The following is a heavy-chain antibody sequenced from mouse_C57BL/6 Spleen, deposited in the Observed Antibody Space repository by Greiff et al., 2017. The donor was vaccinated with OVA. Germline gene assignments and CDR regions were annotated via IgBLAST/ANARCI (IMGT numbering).Heavy chain of an antibody. CDR1: GYTFTSYW. CDR2: IYPGSGST. J-gene: IGHJ1*03. D-gene: IGHD1-1*01. V-gene: IGHV1-55*01. Sequence: QVQLQQPGAELVKPGASVKMSCKASGYTFTSYWITWVKQRPGQGLEWIGAIYPGSGSTNYNEKFKSKATLTVDTSSSTAYMQRSSLKSEDSAVYYWARGYYGSSYGYFDVWGTGTTVTVSS. CDR3: ARGYYGSSYGYFDV.